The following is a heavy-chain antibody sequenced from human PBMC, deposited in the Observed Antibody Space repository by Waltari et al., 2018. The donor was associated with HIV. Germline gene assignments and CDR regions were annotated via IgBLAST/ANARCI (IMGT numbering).Heavy chain of an antibody. Sequence: QVQLQQWGAGLLKPSETLSLTCAVYGGSFSGYYWSWIRQPPGKGLEWIGEINHSGSTNYNPSLKSRVTISVDTSKNQFSLKLSSVTAADTAVYYCARERRNYYDSSGYSFDYWGQGTLVTVSS. CDR1: GGSFSGYY. V-gene: IGHV4-34*01. CDR3: ARERRNYYDSSGYSFDY. D-gene: IGHD3-22*01. J-gene: IGHJ4*02. CDR2: INHSGST.